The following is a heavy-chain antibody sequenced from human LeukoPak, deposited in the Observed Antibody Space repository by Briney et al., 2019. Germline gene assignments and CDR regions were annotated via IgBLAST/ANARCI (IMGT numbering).Heavy chain of an antibody. Sequence: GGSLRLSCAASEFTFSNYAMTWVRQAPGKGLQWVSTITGSTYRTYYVESVRGRFTISRDNSKNTLYLQMNSLRAEDTAVYYCAKYGTLIVGATKDAFDIWGQGTMVTVSS. CDR2: ITGSTYRT. D-gene: IGHD1-26*01. J-gene: IGHJ3*02. CDR1: EFTFSNYA. V-gene: IGHV3-23*01. CDR3: AKYGTLIVGATKDAFDI.